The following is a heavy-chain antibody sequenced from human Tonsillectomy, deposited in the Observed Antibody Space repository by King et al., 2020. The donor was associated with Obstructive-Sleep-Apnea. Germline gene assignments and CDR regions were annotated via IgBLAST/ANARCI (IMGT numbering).Heavy chain of an antibody. CDR2: IYYSGNT. Sequence: VQLQESGPGLVKPSETLSLTCTVSGGSISNYYWSWIRQPPGKGLEWIGYIYYSGNTNCNPSLKSRVSISVDTSKNQVSLKLSSVTAADTAVYYCARQTTYSSTPLNAMDVWGQGTTVTVSS. V-gene: IGHV4-59*08. J-gene: IGHJ6*02. CDR3: ARQTTYSSTPLNAMDV. D-gene: IGHD6-13*01. CDR1: GGSISNYY.